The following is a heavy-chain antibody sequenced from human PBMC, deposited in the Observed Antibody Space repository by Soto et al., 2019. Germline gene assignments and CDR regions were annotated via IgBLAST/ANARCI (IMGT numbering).Heavy chain of an antibody. J-gene: IGHJ5*02. D-gene: IGHD3-10*01. V-gene: IGHV4-39*07. Sequence: SETLSLTCTVSGDSISSSNYFWGWIRQPPGKGLEWIGTIFYSGSTYYNPSLKSRVTISVDTSKNQFSLKLSSVTAADTAVYYCARDSGSASPDPWGQGTLVTVSS. CDR2: IFYSGST. CDR3: ARDSGSASPDP. CDR1: GDSISSSNYF.